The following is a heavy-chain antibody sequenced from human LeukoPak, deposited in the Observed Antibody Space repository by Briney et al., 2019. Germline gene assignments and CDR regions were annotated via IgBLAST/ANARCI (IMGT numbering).Heavy chain of an antibody. V-gene: IGHV3-53*01. CDR1: GFTVSSNY. CDR3: ATGARVFDY. Sequence: GRSLRLSCAASGFTVSSNYMSWVRQAPGKGLEWVSTIYSGGSPYYADSVKSRFTISRDNSKNTLYLQMNSLRAEDTAVYYCATGARVFDYWGQGTLVTVSS. J-gene: IGHJ4*02. CDR2: IYSGGSP.